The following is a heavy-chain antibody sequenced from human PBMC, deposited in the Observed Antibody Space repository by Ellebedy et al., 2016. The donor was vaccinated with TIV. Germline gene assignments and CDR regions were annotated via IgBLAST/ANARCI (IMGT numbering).Heavy chain of an antibody. CDR1: GGSISSGGYY. Sequence: LRLXXTVSGGSISSGGYYWSWIRQHPGKGLEWIGYIYYSGSTYYNPSLKSRVTISVDTSKNQFSLKLSSVTAADTAVYYCARVLGELSPYYFDYWGQGTLVTVSS. J-gene: IGHJ4*02. CDR3: ARVLGELSPYYFDY. D-gene: IGHD3-16*02. CDR2: IYYSGST. V-gene: IGHV4-31*03.